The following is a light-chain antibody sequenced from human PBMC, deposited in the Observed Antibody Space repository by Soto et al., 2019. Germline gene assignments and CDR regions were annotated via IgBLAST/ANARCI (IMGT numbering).Light chain of an antibody. CDR2: RSN. J-gene: IGLJ3*02. Sequence: QSVLTQSPSASGTPGQRVTISCSGSSSNIGSNYVYWYQQLPGTAPRLLIYRSNQRPSGVPDRISASQSGTSASLAISGLRSEDESDYYCQSYDNSLSGSRVFGGGTKLT. CDR3: QSYDNSLSGSRV. CDR1: SSNIGSNY. V-gene: IGLV1-47*01.